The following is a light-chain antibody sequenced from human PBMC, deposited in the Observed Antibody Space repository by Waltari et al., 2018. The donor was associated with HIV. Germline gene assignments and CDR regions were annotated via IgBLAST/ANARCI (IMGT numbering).Light chain of an antibody. Sequence: DIQMTQSPSSLSASIGDRVSITCRASQNINTYLNSYQQKPGRAPRALISTATTVQSGVTSRFRGGGAETDFTLTITSLQPEDFGTDVCQQRYTFATFGPGTTLDLK. CDR2: TAT. V-gene: IGKV1-39*01. CDR1: QNINTY. J-gene: IGKJ3*01. CDR3: QQRYTFAT.